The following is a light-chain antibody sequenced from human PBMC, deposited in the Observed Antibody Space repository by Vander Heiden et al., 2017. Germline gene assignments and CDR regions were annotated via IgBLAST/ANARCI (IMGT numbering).Light chain of an antibody. CDR2: AAS. V-gene: IGKV1-39*01. J-gene: IGKJ5*01. CDR3: QQSDSVPRT. CDR1: QCISRS. Sequence: VQMTQSPSSLFAFVGDRVTIVCRASQCISRSLNWYQQNPGEAPKLLIYAASTVQTGVPSRFSASGAGTDFTLTISSLQPEDFATYDCQQSDSVPRTFGQGTRLEIK.